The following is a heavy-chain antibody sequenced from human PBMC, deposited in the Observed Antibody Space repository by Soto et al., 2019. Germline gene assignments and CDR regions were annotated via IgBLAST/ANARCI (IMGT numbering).Heavy chain of an antibody. Sequence: ASVKVSCKASGYTFTSYYMHWVRQAPGQGLEWMGIINPSGGSTSYAQKFQGRVTMTRDTSTSTVYMELSSLRSEDTAVYYCARVSGVVDRGYGMVVWGQGTTVTVSS. V-gene: IGHV1-46*01. CDR2: INPSGGST. D-gene: IGHD2-21*01. CDR3: ARVSGVVDRGYGMVV. CDR1: GYTFTSYY. J-gene: IGHJ6*02.